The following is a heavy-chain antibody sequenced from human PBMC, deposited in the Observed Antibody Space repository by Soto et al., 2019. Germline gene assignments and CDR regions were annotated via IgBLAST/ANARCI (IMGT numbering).Heavy chain of an antibody. CDR2: ISGSGGST. CDR1: GFTFSSYA. D-gene: IGHD3-3*01. V-gene: IGHV3-23*01. CDR3: AKIWSIFGVVITPYFDY. Sequence: EVQLLESGGGLVQPGGSLRLSCAASGFTFSSYAMSWVRQAPGKGLEWVSAISGSGGSTYYADSVKGRFTISRDNSKNTLYLQMNSLRGEDTAVYYCAKIWSIFGVVITPYFDYWGQGTLVTVSS. J-gene: IGHJ4*02.